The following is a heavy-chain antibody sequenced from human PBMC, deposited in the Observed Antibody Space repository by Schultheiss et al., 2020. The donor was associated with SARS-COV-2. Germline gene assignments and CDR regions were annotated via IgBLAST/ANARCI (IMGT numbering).Heavy chain of an antibody. CDR1: GFTFDDYA. D-gene: IGHD3-10*01. CDR3: ARDRFQSDGIYYYYYMDV. V-gene: IGHV3-23*01. Sequence: GGSLRLSCAASGFTFDDYAMHWVRQAPGKGLEWVSAISGSGGSTYYADSVKGRFTISRDNSKNTLYLQMNSLRAEDTAVYYCARDRFQSDGIYYYYYMDVWGKGTTVTVSS. J-gene: IGHJ6*03. CDR2: ISGSGGST.